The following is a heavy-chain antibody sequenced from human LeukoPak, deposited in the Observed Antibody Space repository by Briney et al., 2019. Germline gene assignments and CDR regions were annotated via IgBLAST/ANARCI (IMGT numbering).Heavy chain of an antibody. V-gene: IGHV3-7*05. CDR1: GFTFSNYW. CDR2: IKEDGSEK. Sequence: GGSLRLSCAASGFTFSNYWMSWVRQAPGKGLEWVANIKEDGSEKYYVDSVKGRFTISRDNAKNSLYMQMDSLRAEDTAVYYCARAKEGRYFDYWGQGTLVTVSS. CDR3: ARAKEGRYFDY. J-gene: IGHJ4*02.